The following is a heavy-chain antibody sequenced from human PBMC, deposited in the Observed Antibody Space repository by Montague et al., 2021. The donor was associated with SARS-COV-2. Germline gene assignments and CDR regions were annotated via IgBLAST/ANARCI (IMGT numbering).Heavy chain of an antibody. CDR2: IYYSGST. V-gene: IGHV4-59*01. D-gene: IGHD3-3*01. Sequence: SETLSLTCTVSGGSISSFYWSWFRQPPGKGLEWIGYIYYSGSTNYNPSLKSRVTISVDTSKNQFSLKLSSVTAADTAVYYCARDKPDYDFWQGYGVDVWGQGTTVTVSS. J-gene: IGHJ6*02. CDR3: ARDKPDYDFWQGYGVDV. CDR1: GGSISSFY.